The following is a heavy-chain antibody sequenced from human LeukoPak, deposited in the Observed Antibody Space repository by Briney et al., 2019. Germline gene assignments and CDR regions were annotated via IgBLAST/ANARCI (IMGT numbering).Heavy chain of an antibody. V-gene: IGHV3-21*06. Sequence: GGSLRLSCAASGFTFSTYDMNWVRQAPGKGLEWLSAISSRSDYIYYADSVKGRFTVSRDNAENSLYLQMSSLRAEDTAVYYCAREIYGSGTHPFDYWGQGTLVTVSS. CDR3: AREIYGSGTHPFDY. D-gene: IGHD3-10*01. J-gene: IGHJ4*02. CDR1: GFTFSTYD. CDR2: ISSRSDYI.